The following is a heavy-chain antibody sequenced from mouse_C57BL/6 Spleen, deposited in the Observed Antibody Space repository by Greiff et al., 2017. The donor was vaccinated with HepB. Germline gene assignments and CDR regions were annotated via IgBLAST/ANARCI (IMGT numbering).Heavy chain of an antibody. CDR1: GYTFTSYG. Sequence: QVQLQQSGAELARPGASVKLSCKASGYTFTSYGISWVKQRTGQGLEWIGEIYPRSGNTYYNEKFKGKATLTADKSSSTAYMELRSLTSEDSAVYFCARRWIYYGNPYYAMDYWGQGTSVTVSS. D-gene: IGHD2-1*01. J-gene: IGHJ4*01. CDR3: ARRWIYYGNPYYAMDY. CDR2: IYPRSGNT. V-gene: IGHV1-81*01.